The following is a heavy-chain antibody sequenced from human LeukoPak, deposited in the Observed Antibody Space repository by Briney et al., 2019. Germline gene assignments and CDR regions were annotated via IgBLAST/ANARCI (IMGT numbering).Heavy chain of an antibody. V-gene: IGHV1-18*01. Sequence: ASVKVSCKASGYTFTSYGISWVRQAPGQGLEWMGWISAYNGNTNYAQKLQGRVTMTTDTSTSTAYMELRSLRPDDTAVYYCARVGYYDSSGYYYYYYGMDVWGQGTTVTISS. J-gene: IGHJ6*02. CDR3: ARVGYYDSSGYYYYYYGMDV. CDR1: GYTFTSYG. CDR2: ISAYNGNT. D-gene: IGHD3-22*01.